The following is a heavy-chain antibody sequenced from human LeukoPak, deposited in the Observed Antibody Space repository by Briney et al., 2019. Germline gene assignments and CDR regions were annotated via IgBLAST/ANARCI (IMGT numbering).Heavy chain of an antibody. V-gene: IGHV4-59*01. CDR3: ARASTYYDFWSGYYRPPYFDY. D-gene: IGHD3-3*01. J-gene: IGHJ4*02. CDR2: IYYSGST. Sequence: SETLSLTCTVSGGSISSYYWSWIRQPPGKGLEWIGYIYYSGSTNYNPSLKSRVTISVDTSKSQFSLKLSSVTAADTAVYYCARASTYYDFWSGYYRPPYFDYWGQGTLVTVSS. CDR1: GGSISSYY.